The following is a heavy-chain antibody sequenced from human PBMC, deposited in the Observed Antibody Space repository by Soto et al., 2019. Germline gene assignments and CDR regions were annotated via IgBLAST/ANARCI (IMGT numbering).Heavy chain of an antibody. Sequence: QVQLVESGGGVVQPGRSLRLSCAASGFTFSSYGMHWVRQAPGKGLEWVAVIWYDGSNKYYADSVKGRFTISRDNSKNTQNLQMSSQRAAETDGDYCSRESLGATDSFDNWGQGTMVTVSS. CDR3: SRESLGATDSFDN. CDR1: GFTFSSYG. V-gene: IGHV3-33*01. CDR2: IWYDGSNK. D-gene: IGHD1-26*01. J-gene: IGHJ3*02.